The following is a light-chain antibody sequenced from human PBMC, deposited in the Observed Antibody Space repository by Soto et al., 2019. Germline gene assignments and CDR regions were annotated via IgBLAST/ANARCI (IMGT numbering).Light chain of an antibody. CDR3: MQTLQSPWT. CDR2: MGS. V-gene: IGKV2-28*01. J-gene: IGKJ1*01. Sequence: DIVMTQSPLSLPVTPGEPASISCRSSQSLLHSNGYNYLDWYLQKPGQSQRPLICMGSNRASGVPDRFSGSEAGTDFTLTISRVEAEDFGVYYCMQTLQSPWTFRQGTQVDIK. CDR1: QSLLHSNGYNY.